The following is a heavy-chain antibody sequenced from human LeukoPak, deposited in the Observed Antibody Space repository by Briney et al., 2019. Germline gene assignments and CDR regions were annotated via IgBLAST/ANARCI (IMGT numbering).Heavy chain of an antibody. J-gene: IGHJ6*02. CDR1: GFTFNHYT. CDR3: ARGTDWTDYYGMDV. D-gene: IGHD1-1*01. V-gene: IGHV3-21*01. Sequence: PGGSLRLSCAASGFTFNHYTMNWVRQAPGKGLEWVSFISSNRSYIYYADSVKGRFTISRDNAKNSLSLRMNSLRADDTAVYYCARGTDWTDYYGMDVWGQGTTVTVSS. CDR2: ISSNRSYI.